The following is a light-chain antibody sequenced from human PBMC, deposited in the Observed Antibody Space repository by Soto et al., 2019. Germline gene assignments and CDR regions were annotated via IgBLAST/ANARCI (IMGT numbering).Light chain of an antibody. CDR1: QSVSNNY. Sequence: EIVMTHSPATLSVSPGERATLSCRASQSVSNNYLAWYQQKPGQAPRLLIYGASNRATGIPDRFSGSGSGTDFTLTISRLEPEDVAVYYCQQYGSSPATFGQGNNLEIK. V-gene: IGKV3-20*01. CDR2: GAS. J-gene: IGKJ2*01. CDR3: QQYGSSPAT.